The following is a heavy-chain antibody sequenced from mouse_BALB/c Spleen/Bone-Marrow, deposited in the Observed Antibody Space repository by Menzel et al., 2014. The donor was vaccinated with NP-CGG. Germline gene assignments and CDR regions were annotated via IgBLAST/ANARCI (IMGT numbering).Heavy chain of an antibody. D-gene: IGHD2-3*01. CDR2: IYPGDGDT. J-gene: IGHJ4*01. Sequence: VKLVESGPELVKPGASVKTSCKASGYAFSSSWMNWVKQRPGQGLERIGRIYPGDGDTNYNGKFKGKATLTADKSSSTAYMQLSSLTSVDSAVYFCARSDGYRAMDYWGQGTSVTVSS. CDR3: ARSDGYRAMDY. CDR1: GYAFSSSW. V-gene: IGHV1-82*01.